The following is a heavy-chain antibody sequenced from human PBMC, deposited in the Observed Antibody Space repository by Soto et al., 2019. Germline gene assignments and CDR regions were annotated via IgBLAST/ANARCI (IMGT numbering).Heavy chain of an antibody. CDR3: ARGTDTDLHSGYCSGGSCLGFDP. V-gene: IGHV1-2*04. D-gene: IGHD2-15*01. Sequence: GASVKVACKSSGYSFTGYSMPWVRQAPGQGLEGMGWIKPKNRATNYARKFQGWVTMLRDTSISTVYMELSRLRSDDTTVYYCARGTDTDLHSGYCSGGSCLGFDPWGQGTLVTVSS. CDR1: GYSFTGYS. J-gene: IGHJ5*02. CDR2: IKPKNRAT.